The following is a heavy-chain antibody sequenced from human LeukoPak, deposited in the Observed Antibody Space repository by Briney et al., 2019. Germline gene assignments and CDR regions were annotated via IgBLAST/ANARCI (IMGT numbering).Heavy chain of an antibody. Sequence: KPSETLSLTCTVSGGSVSSGNYYWSWIRQPPGKGLEWIGYIYYSGSTNYNPSLKSRVTISVDTSKNLFSLKLSSVTAADTAVYYCARVGRKYYDFWSGYYSWFDPWGQGTLVTVSS. V-gene: IGHV4-61*01. CDR2: IYYSGST. J-gene: IGHJ5*02. CDR3: ARVGRKYYDFWSGYYSWFDP. D-gene: IGHD3-3*01. CDR1: GGSVSSGNYY.